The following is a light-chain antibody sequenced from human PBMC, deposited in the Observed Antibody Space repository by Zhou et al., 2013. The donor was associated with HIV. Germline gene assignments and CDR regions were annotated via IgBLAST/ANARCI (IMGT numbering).Light chain of an antibody. CDR2: EVS. Sequence: DIQMTQSPSTLSASVGDRVTITCRASQSINRWLAWYQQKPGKAPKLLIYEVSTLESGVPSRFSGSGSGTDFTLTISSLQPEDFATYYCQQANSFPLTFGGGTKVEIK. J-gene: IGKJ4*01. CDR1: QSINRW. CDR3: QQANSFPLT. V-gene: IGKV1-5*03.